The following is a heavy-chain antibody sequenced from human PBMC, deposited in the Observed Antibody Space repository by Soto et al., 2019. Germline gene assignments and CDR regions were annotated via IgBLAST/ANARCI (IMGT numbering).Heavy chain of an antibody. Sequence: QVQLVQSGAEVKKSGASVKVSCKASGYTFTSYYIHWVRQAPGQGPEWMGEISPNSGGTKYAQKFQGRVTMTRDTSISTVYMELTNLSPDDTAVYYCGRGRSGELVVFYWGQGTLVTVYS. CDR2: ISPNSGGT. V-gene: IGHV1-2*02. D-gene: IGHD1-7*01. CDR3: GRGRSGELVVFY. J-gene: IGHJ4*02. CDR1: GYTFTSYY.